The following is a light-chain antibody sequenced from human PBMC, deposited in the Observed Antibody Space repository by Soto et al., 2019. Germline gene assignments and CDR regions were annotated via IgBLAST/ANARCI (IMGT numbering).Light chain of an antibody. Sequence: EIVLTQSPGTLSLSPGERATLSCRARQCVSSSYLAWYQQKPGQAPRLLIYGASSRATGIPDRFSGSGSGTDFTLTISRLEPEDFAVYYCQQYGSSPPVTFGQGTKVDIK. V-gene: IGKV3-20*01. CDR3: QQYGSSPPVT. CDR1: QCVSSSY. CDR2: GAS. J-gene: IGKJ1*01.